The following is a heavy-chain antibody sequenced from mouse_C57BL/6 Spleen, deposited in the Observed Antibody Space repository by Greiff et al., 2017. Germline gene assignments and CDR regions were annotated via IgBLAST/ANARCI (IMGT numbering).Heavy chain of an antibody. CDR2: IDPEDGET. CDR3: TRYPIGYAMDY. J-gene: IGHJ4*01. CDR1: GFNIKDYY. V-gene: IGHV14-2*01. Sequence: EVQLQRSGAELVKPGASVKLSCTASGFNIKDYYMHWVKQRTEQGLEWIGRIDPEDGETKYASKFQGKATITADTSSNTAYLQLSSLTSEDTAVYYCTRYPIGYAMDYGGQGTSVTVSA. D-gene: IGHD2-14*01.